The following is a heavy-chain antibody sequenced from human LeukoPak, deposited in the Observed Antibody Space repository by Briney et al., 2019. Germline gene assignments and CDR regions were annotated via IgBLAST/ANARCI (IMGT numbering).Heavy chain of an antibody. D-gene: IGHD6-19*01. Sequence: GGSLRLSCVASGFTFSSYWMSWVRQAPGKGLEWVANVKQDGSEKYYGDSVKGRFTISRDNAKNSLYLQMNSPRVEDTAVYYCAKDNRRHYTSGPNPDSLHWGQGALVTVSS. CDR2: VKQDGSEK. CDR3: AKDNRRHYTSGPNPDSLH. J-gene: IGHJ4*02. CDR1: GFTFSSYW. V-gene: IGHV3-7*03.